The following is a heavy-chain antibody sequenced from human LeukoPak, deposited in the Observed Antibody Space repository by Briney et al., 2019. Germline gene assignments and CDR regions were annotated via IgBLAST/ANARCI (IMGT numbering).Heavy chain of an antibody. CDR1: GFTFSSYG. CDR2: ISYDASNK. Sequence: GGSLRLSCAASGFTFSSYGMHWVRQAPGKGLEWVAVISYDASNKYYADSVKGRFTISRDNSKNTLYLQMNSLRPADTAVYYCAKDLGFYDSSGYAVDYWGQGTLVTVSS. J-gene: IGHJ4*02. V-gene: IGHV3-30*18. CDR3: AKDLGFYDSSGYAVDY. D-gene: IGHD3-22*01.